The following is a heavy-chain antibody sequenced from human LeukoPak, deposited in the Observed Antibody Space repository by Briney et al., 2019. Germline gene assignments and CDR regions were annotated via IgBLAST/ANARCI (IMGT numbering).Heavy chain of an antibody. V-gene: IGHV3-21*01. Sequence: GGSLRLSCAASGFTFTSYTMNWVRQAPGKGLEWVSSISSSSSYIYYADSVKGRFTISRDNAKNSLYLQMNSLRAEDTAVYYCARGHHLLWFGELLGNWFDPWGQGTLVTVSS. D-gene: IGHD3-10*01. CDR3: ARGHHLLWFGELLGNWFDP. CDR1: GFTFTSYT. CDR2: ISSSSSYI. J-gene: IGHJ5*02.